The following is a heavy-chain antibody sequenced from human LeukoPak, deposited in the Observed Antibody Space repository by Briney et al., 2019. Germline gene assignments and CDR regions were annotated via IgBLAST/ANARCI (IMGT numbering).Heavy chain of an antibody. CDR1: GYTFTSYY. CDR2: INPSGGSA. D-gene: IGHD4-17*01. V-gene: IGHV1-46*01. CDR3: ATVTTVTSYFDY. J-gene: IGHJ4*02. Sequence: GASVKVSCKASGYTFTSYYMHWVRQAPGQGLEWMGIINPSGGSASYAQKFQGRVTMTRDTSTSTVYMELSCLRSEDTAVYYCATVTTVTSYFDYWGQGTLVTVSS.